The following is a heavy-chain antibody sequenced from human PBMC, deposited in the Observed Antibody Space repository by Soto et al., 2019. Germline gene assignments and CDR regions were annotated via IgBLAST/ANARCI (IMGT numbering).Heavy chain of an antibody. CDR3: AREQVILGSYGMDV. CDR2: IIPILGIA. V-gene: IGHV1-69*08. D-gene: IGHD1-26*01. CDR1: GGTFSSYT. J-gene: IGHJ6*02. Sequence: QVQLVQSGAEVKKPGSSVKVSCKASGGTFSSYTISWVRQAPGQGLEWMGRIIPILGIADYAQNFQGRVTINADKSTSTAYKGLSSLRSEDTAVYYCAREQVILGSYGMDVWGQGTTVTVSS.